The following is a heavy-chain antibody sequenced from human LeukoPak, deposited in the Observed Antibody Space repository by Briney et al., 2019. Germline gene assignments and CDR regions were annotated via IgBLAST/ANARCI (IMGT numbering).Heavy chain of an antibody. Sequence: SETLSLTCAVYGGSFSVYYWSWIRQPPGKGLEWIGEINHSGSTNYNPSLKSRVTISVGTSKNQFSLKLSSVTAADTAVYYSARDSVRYCSGGSCAASDYWGQGTLVTVSS. CDR3: ARDSVRYCSGGSCAASDY. V-gene: IGHV4-34*01. J-gene: IGHJ4*02. D-gene: IGHD2-15*01. CDR2: INHSGST. CDR1: GGSFSVYY.